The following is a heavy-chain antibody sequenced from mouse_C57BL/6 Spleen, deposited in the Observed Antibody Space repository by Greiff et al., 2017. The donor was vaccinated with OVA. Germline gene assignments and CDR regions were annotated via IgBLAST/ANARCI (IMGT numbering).Heavy chain of an antibody. J-gene: IGHJ4*01. CDR3: ARRDYYGIYAMDY. CDR2: ISSGSSTI. CDR1: GFTFSDYG. Sequence: QGVESGGGLVKPGGSLKLSCAASGFTFSDYGMHWVRQAPEKGLEWVAYISSGSSTIYYADTVKGRFTISRDNAKNTLFLQMTSLRSEDTAMYYCARRDYYGIYAMDYWGQGTSVTVSS. D-gene: IGHD1-1*01. V-gene: IGHV5-17*01.